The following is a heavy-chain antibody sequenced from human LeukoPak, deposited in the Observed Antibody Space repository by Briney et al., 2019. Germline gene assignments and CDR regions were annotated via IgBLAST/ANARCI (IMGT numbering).Heavy chain of an antibody. CDR2: INPNSGGT. D-gene: IGHD2-2*01. CDR1: GYTFTGYY. CDR3: ARPVKASLGYCSSTSCYPLLDFDY. V-gene: IGHV1-2*02. J-gene: IGHJ4*02. Sequence: ASVKVSCKASGYTFTGYYMHWVRQAPGQGLEWMGWINPNSGGTNYAQKFQGRFTMTRDTSISTAYMELSRLRSDDTAVYYCARPVKASLGYCSSTSCYPLLDFDYWGQGTLVTVSS.